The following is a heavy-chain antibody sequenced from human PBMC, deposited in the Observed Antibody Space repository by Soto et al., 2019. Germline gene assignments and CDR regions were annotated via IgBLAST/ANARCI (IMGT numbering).Heavy chain of an antibody. Sequence: QVQLVQSGAEVKKPGASVKVSCKASGYTFTSYGISWVRQAPGQGLEWMGWISTYNGNTNFAQKFQGRVTMTTDTSTNTAYMELRSLRSDDTAVYYCVRVREFLQWFEPWGQGTLVTVSS. CDR3: VRVREFLQWFEP. V-gene: IGHV1-18*01. CDR2: ISTYNGNT. D-gene: IGHD2-21*01. CDR1: GYTFTSYG. J-gene: IGHJ5*02.